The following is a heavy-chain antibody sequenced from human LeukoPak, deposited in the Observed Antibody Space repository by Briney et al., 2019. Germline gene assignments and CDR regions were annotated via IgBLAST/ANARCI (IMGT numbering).Heavy chain of an antibody. CDR2: IKEDGSEK. CDR1: GLTFTNRW. D-gene: IGHD3-3*02. CDR3: AKSGSSVFWS. V-gene: IGHV3-7*03. Sequence: GGTLRLSCAASGLTFTNRWMSWVRQAPGKGLEWVANIKEDGSEKYYVDSVKGRFTVSRDNVKNSLFLQMNSLRVDDTAVYYCAKSGSSVFWSWGQGTLVTVSS. J-gene: IGHJ5*02.